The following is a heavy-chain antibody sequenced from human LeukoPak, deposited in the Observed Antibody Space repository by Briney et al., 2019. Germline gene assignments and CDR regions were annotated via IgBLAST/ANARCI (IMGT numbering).Heavy chain of an antibody. V-gene: IGHV4-34*01. J-gene: IGHJ4*02. Sequence: SETLSLTCAVYAGSFRGYYWSWIRQPPGKGLQWIGEINHSGSTNYNPSLKSRVTISVDTSKNQFSLKLTSVTAADTAVYYCARGLGVVTATLDNWGQGTLVTVSS. CDR1: AGSFRGYY. CDR2: INHSGST. CDR3: ARGLGVVTATLDN. D-gene: IGHD2-21*02.